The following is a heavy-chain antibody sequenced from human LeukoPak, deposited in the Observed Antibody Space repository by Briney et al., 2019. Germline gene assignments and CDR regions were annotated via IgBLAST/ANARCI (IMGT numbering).Heavy chain of an antibody. J-gene: IGHJ6*03. D-gene: IGHD3-10*01. CDR1: GFTFDDYG. CDR2: INWNGGST. V-gene: IGHV3-20*04. CDR3: ARERGGLWFGELNYYMDV. Sequence: GGSLRLSCAASGFTFDDYGMSWVRQAPGKGLEWVSGINWNGGSTGYADSVKGRFTISRDNAKNSLYLQMNSLRAEDTALYYCARERGGLWFGELNYYMDVWGKGTTVTVSS.